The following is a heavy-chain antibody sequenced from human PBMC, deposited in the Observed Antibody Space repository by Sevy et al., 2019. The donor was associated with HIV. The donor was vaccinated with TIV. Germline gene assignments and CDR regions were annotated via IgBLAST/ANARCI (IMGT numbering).Heavy chain of an antibody. CDR1: GFTFINYW. J-gene: IGHJ4*02. CDR3: ARGTRGVKQWLVRGVFDY. V-gene: IGHV3-7*01. D-gene: IGHD6-19*01. CDR2: INQDGSEK. Sequence: GGSLRLSCAASGFTFINYWMSWVRQAPGKGLEWVASINQDGSEKYYVDSVKGRFTMSRDNAKNSLYLQMNSLRAEDTAVYYCARGTRGVKQWLVRGVFDYWGQGTLVTVSS.